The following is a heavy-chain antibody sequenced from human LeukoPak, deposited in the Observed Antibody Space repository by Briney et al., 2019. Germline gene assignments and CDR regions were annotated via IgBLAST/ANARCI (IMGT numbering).Heavy chain of an antibody. Sequence: SQTLSLTCTVSGGSISSGGYYWSWIRQPPGKGLEWIGYIYHSGSTYYNPSLKSRVTISVDRSKNQFSLKLSSVTAADTAVYYCARASCTGGTCPTFIDFWGQGTLVTVSS. V-gene: IGHV4-30-2*01. CDR2: IYHSGST. CDR1: GGSISSGGYY. D-gene: IGHD2-15*01. CDR3: ARASCTGGTCPTFIDF. J-gene: IGHJ4*02.